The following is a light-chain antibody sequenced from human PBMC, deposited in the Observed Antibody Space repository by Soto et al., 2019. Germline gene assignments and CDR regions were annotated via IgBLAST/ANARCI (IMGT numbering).Light chain of an antibody. CDR3: QQYNNWPPWT. Sequence: EIVMTQSPATLSVSPGERATLSCRASQSVSSNLAWYQQKPGQAPRLLIYGASTRATGIPARFSGSGSGTELTLTIRSLQSEDFAVYYCQQYNNWPPWTCGQGTKVEIK. CDR1: QSVSSN. V-gene: IGKV3-15*01. J-gene: IGKJ1*01. CDR2: GAS.